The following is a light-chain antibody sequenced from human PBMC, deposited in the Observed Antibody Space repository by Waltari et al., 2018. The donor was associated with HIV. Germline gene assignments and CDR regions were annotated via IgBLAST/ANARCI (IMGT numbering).Light chain of an antibody. Sequence: QSVLTQPPSASGTPGRRVTIPCSGSSPNIGTNYVYWSQQLPGTAPKVLIYRNKQRPSGVPDRFSGSKSGTSASLAINGLRSEDEANYYCAVWDDTLRGVFGGGTKLTVL. CDR1: SPNIGTNY. CDR2: RNK. CDR3: AVWDDTLRGV. J-gene: IGLJ2*01. V-gene: IGLV1-47*01.